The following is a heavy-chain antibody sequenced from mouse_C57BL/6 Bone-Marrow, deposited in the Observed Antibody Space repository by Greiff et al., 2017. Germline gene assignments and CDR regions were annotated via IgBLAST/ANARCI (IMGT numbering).Heavy chain of an antibody. CDR2: ILPGSGST. D-gene: IGHD1-1*01. CDR3: ARTPLIYYYGSSPLDY. V-gene: IGHV1-9*01. J-gene: IGHJ2*01. CDR1: GYTFTGYW. Sequence: VQLVESGAELMKPGASVKLSCKATGYTFTGYWIEWVKQRPGHGLEWIGEILPGSGSTNYNEKFKGKATFTADTSSNTAYMQLSSLKTEDSAIYYCARTPLIYYYGSSPLDYWGQGTTLTVSS.